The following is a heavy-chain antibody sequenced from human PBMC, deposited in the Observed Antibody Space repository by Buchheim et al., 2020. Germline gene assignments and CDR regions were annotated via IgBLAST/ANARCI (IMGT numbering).Heavy chain of an antibody. J-gene: IGHJ4*02. CDR2: IKQDGSEK. CDR3: ARQPYSSGWYVRDYFDF. D-gene: IGHD6-19*01. V-gene: IGHV3-7*01. CDR1: GFTFSSYW. Sequence: EVQLVESGGGLVQPGGSLRLSCAASGFTFSSYWMSWVRQAPGKGLEWVANIKQDGSEKYCVDSVRGRLTIPRDNAKNSLFLQMNNLRAEDTAVYYCARQPYSSGWYVRDYFDFWGQGTL.